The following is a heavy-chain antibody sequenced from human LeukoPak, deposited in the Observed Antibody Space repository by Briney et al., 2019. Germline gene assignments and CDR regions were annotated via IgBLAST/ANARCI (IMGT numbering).Heavy chain of an antibody. J-gene: IGHJ5*02. CDR3: AKDKDYDSSGNWFDP. CDR2: ISWNSGSM. D-gene: IGHD3-22*01. V-gene: IGHV3-9*01. CDR1: GFTFDDYA. Sequence: GGSLRLSCAASGFTFDDYAMHWVRQAPGKGLEWVSRISWNSGSMGYADSVRGRFTISRDNAKNSLYLQMNSLRAEDTALYYCAKDKDYDSSGNWFDPWGQGTLVTVFS.